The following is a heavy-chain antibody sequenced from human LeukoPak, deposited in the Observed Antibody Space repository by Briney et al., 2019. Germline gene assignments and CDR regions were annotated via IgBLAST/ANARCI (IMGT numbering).Heavy chain of an antibody. J-gene: IGHJ6*02. V-gene: IGHV3-53*04. CDR3: ARDRTAVAIYGMDV. D-gene: IGHD6-19*01. Sequence: GGSLRLSCAASGFTVSSNYMSWVRQAPGKGLEWVSVIYSGGSTYYADSVKGRFTISRHNSKNTLYLQMNSLRAEDTAVYYCARDRTAVAIYGMDVWGQGTTVTVSS. CDR1: GFTVSSNY. CDR2: IYSGGST.